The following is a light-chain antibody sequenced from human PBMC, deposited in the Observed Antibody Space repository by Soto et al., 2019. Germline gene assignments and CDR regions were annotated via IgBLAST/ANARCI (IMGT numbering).Light chain of an antibody. CDR3: QQYNNWPRT. CDR2: GAS. Sequence: EIVMTQSPAPLSVSPGERATLSCRASQSVSSNLARYQQKPGQAPRLLIYGASTRATGIPARFSGSGSGTEFTLTISSLQSEDFAVYYCQQYNNWPRTFGQGTKVDIK. J-gene: IGKJ1*01. V-gene: IGKV3-15*01. CDR1: QSVSSN.